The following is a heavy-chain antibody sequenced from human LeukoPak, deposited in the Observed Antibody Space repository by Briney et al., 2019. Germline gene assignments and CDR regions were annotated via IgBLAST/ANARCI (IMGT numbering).Heavy chain of an antibody. V-gene: IGHV5-51*01. CDR1: GYSFTSYW. CDR2: IYPGDSDT. Sequence: GESLKISCKGSGYSFTSYWIGWVRQMPGKGLEWMGIIYPGDSDTRYSPSFQGQVTISADKSISTAYLQWSSLKASDTAMYYCARGYGSGGSCIAFDPWGQGTLVTVSS. D-gene: IGHD2-15*01. J-gene: IGHJ5*02. CDR3: ARGYGSGGSCIAFDP.